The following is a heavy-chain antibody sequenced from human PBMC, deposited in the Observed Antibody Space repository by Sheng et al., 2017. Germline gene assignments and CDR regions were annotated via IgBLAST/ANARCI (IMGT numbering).Heavy chain of an antibody. J-gene: IGHJ6*02. V-gene: IGHV3-11*06. CDR3: ARDLLRFLEWLPAVSYYYYGMDV. CDR2: ISSSSSYT. Sequence: PGGSLRLSCAASGFTFSDYYMSWIRQAPGKGVEWVSYISSSSSYTNYADSVKGRFTISRDNSKNSLYLQMNSLRAEDTAVYYCARDLLRFLEWLPAVSYYYYGMDVWGQGTTVTVSS. CDR1: GFTFSDYY. D-gene: IGHD3-3*01.